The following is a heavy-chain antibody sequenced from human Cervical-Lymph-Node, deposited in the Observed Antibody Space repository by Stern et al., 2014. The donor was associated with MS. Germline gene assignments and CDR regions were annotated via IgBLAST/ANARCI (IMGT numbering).Heavy chain of an antibody. Sequence: EQLVESGSEMKKPGASVKDSCKASGYTFNRYAINWVRQAPGQGLEWMGWINTNSGNPTYGRGLAGRFVFSLDTSVSTAYLQITSLKAEDTAVYYCARPITGADHAFDYWGQGTLVTVSS. CDR3: ARPITGADHAFDY. CDR2: INTNSGNP. J-gene: IGHJ4*02. CDR1: GYTFNRYA. D-gene: IGHD6-13*01. V-gene: IGHV7-4-1*02.